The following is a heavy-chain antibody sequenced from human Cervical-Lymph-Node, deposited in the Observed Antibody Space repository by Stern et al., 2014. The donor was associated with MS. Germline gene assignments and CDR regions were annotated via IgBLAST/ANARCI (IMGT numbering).Heavy chain of an antibody. J-gene: IGHJ4*02. Sequence: QVQLVESGPEVKKPGASVMVSCKTSGYTFTNYYIHWVRQAPGQGLEWMGIINPNGSVTASAQKFQGRLTMTRDTSTTKVYMRLITLTSEDTAMYYCTRAVGGVGREWGQGTLVFVSS. CDR3: TRAVGGVGRE. CDR2: INPNGSVT. V-gene: IGHV1-46*01. CDR1: GYTFTNYY. D-gene: IGHD3-16*01.